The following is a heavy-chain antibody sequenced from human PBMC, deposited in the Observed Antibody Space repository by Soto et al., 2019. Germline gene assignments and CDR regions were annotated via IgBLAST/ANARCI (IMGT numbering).Heavy chain of an antibody. CDR1: GGSISSSSYY. J-gene: IGHJ5*02. CDR3: ARHGFIIAAAANWFDP. Sequence: PSETLSLTCTVSGGSISSSSYYWGWIRQPPGKGLEWIGSIYYSGSTYYNQSLKSRVTISVDTSKNQFSLKLSSVTAADTVVYYCARHGFIIAAAANWFDPWGQGTLVTVSS. CDR2: IYYSGST. D-gene: IGHD6-13*01. V-gene: IGHV4-39*01.